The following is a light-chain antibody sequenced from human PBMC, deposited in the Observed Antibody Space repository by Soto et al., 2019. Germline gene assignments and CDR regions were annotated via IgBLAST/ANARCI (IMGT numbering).Light chain of an antibody. J-gene: IGKJ4*01. CDR2: DAS. CDR1: QSVSSY. V-gene: IGKV3-11*01. Sequence: EIVLTHSPATLSLSPCERATLSCSASQSVSSYLAWYQQKPGQAPRLLIYDASNRATGIPARFSGSGSGTDFTLTISSLEPEDFAVYYCQQRSNWPPRVTFGGGTKVDIK. CDR3: QQRSNWPPRVT.